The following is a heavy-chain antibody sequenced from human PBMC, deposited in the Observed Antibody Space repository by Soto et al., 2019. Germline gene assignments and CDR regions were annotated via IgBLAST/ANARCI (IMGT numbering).Heavy chain of an antibody. V-gene: IGHV3-48*02. Sequence: PGGSLRLSCAGSGFTFSSHAMTWVRQAPGKGLEWVSFISSTSSTKDYADSVKGRFTISRDNAKNSVYLQMNSLRDGDTALYYCAKSHTTSGWYVTTDYWGQGTRVTVSS. J-gene: IGHJ4*02. CDR2: ISSTSSTK. D-gene: IGHD6-19*01. CDR1: GFTFSSHA. CDR3: AKSHTTSGWYVTTDY.